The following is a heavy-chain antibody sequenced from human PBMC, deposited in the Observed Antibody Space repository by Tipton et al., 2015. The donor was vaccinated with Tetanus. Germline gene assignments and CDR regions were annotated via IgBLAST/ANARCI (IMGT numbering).Heavy chain of an antibody. CDR2: IYVTGAT. Sequence: TLSLTCSVSGGSISNYYWNWIRQPAGKGLEWIGRIYVTGATNHSPALQSRVTMSIDRAKNQLSLTLTSVTVADAAMYYCAREDVFYQDGSGFYAFDVWGRGTMVAVSS. V-gene: IGHV4-4*07. J-gene: IGHJ3*01. D-gene: IGHD3-22*01. CDR3: AREDVFYQDGSGFYAFDV. CDR1: GGSISNYY.